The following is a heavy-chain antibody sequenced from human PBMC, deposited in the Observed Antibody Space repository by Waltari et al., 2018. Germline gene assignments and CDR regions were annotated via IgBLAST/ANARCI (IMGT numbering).Heavy chain of an antibody. Sequence: QVQLQESGPGLVKPSQTLSLTCTVSGCSISSGGYYWSWIRQHPGKGLEWIGYIYYSGSTYYNPALKGLVTISVDTSKNQFSLKLSSVTAADTAVYYCARVGDYYDSSGYYESWFDPWGQGTLVTVSS. J-gene: IGHJ5*02. CDR2: IYYSGST. CDR1: GCSISSGGYY. CDR3: ARVGDYYDSSGYYESWFDP. D-gene: IGHD3-22*01. V-gene: IGHV4-31*01.